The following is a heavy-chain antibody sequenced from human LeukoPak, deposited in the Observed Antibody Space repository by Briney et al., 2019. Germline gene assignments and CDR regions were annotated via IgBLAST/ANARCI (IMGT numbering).Heavy chain of an antibody. V-gene: IGHV3-30*18. J-gene: IGHJ4*02. CDR3: AKGYCSSTSCYTLYYFDY. CDR1: GFTFSSYG. D-gene: IGHD2-2*02. Sequence: GGSLRLSCAASGFTFSSYGMHWVRRAPGKGLEWVAVISYDGSNKYYADSVKGRFTISRDNSKNTLYLQMNSLRAEDTAVYYCAKGYCSSTSCYTLYYFDYWGQGTLVTVSS. CDR2: ISYDGSNK.